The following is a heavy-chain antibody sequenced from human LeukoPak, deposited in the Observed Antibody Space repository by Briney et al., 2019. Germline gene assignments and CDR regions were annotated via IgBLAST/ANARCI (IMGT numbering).Heavy chain of an antibody. CDR3: ARTPRALEGAFDI. CDR1: GGSISSGGYY. D-gene: IGHD3-16*02. Sequence: SQTLSLICTVSGGSISSGGYYWSWIRQHPGKGLEWIGYIYYSGSTYYNPSLKSRVTISVDTSKNQFSLKLSSVTAADTAVYYCARTPRALEGAFDIWGQGTMVTVSS. CDR2: IYYSGST. J-gene: IGHJ3*02. V-gene: IGHV4-31*03.